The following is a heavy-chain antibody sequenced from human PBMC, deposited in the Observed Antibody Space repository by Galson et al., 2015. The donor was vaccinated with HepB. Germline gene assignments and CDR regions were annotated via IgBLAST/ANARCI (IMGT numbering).Heavy chain of an antibody. J-gene: IGHJ4*02. CDR1: GFTFSSYG. Sequence: LRLSCAGSGFTFSSYGMHWVRQAPGKGLEWVAFIRYDGSNKYYADSVKGRFTISRDNSKNTLYLQMNSLRVEDTAVYYCARGVIGDSSGYYQLDYWGQGTLVTVSS. CDR3: ARGVIGDSSGYYQLDY. CDR2: IRYDGSNK. V-gene: IGHV3-30*02. D-gene: IGHD3-22*01.